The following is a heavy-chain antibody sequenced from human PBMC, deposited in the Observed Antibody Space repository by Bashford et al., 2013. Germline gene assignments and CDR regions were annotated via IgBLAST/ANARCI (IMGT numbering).Heavy chain of an antibody. D-gene: IGHD2-15*01. CDR2: MSYDGRNK. Sequence: VRQXPGKGLEWVAVMSYDGRNKFYADSVRGRTTISRDNSRNTLSMQMTSLRPEDTAVYYCARGGFCNGGSCRYYYYGMDVWGQGTTVTVSS. J-gene: IGHJ6*02. V-gene: IGHV3-30*04. CDR3: ARGGFCNGGSCRYYYYGMDV.